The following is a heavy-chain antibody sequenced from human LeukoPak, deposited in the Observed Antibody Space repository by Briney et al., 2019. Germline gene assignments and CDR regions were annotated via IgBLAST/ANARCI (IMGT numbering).Heavy chain of an antibody. V-gene: IGHV4-59*01. Sequence: KSSETLSLTCTVSGGSISSYYWSWIRQPPGKGLEWMGYIYHSETTSYNPSLKSRVTISVDTSKNQFSLKLRSVTAADTAVYYCARGGLLWFVSWFDPWGQGILVTVSS. CDR1: GGSISSYY. CDR3: ARGGLLWFVSWFDP. J-gene: IGHJ5*02. D-gene: IGHD3-10*01. CDR2: IYHSETT.